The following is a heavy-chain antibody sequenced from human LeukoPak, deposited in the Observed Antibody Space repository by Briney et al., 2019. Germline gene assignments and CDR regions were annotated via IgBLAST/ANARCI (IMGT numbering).Heavy chain of an antibody. CDR1: GGSISSRIYS. J-gene: IGHJ5*02. CDR2: MYYTGNT. Sequence: SETLSLTCTVSGGSISSRIYSWGWIRQPPGKGLEWIGSMYYTGNTDYNPSLKSRLTMSVDTSKNQFSLKLSSVTAADTAVYFCAKGYTNGVNQEVWLDPWGQGTLVTVSS. D-gene: IGHD2-8*01. CDR3: AKGYTNGVNQEVWLDP. V-gene: IGHV4-39*07.